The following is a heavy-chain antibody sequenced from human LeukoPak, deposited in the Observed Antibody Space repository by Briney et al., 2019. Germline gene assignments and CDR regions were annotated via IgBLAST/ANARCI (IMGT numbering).Heavy chain of an antibody. D-gene: IGHD6-13*01. V-gene: IGHV3-21*01. CDR2: ISSSSSYI. Sequence: PGGSLRLSCAASGFTFSSYSMNWVRQAPGKGLEWVSSISSSSSYIYYADSVKGRFTISRDNAKNSLYLQMNSLRAEDTAVYYCARSARAAAGKGEFDYWGQGTLVTVSS. CDR1: GFTFSSYS. J-gene: IGHJ4*02. CDR3: ARSARAAAGKGEFDY.